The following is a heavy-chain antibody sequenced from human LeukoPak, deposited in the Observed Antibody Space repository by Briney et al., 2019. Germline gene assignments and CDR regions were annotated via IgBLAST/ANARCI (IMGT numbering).Heavy chain of an antibody. J-gene: IGHJ4*02. CDR1: GFTFSSYE. V-gene: IGHV3-48*03. D-gene: IGHD3-22*01. Sequence: GGSLRLSCAASGFTFSSYEMNWVRQAPGKGLEWVSYISSNGSTIYYADSVKGRFTISRDNAKKSLYLQVNSLRAEDTAVYYCARAAPTRTLIGSGADYWGQGTLVTVSS. CDR3: ARAAPTRTLIGSGADY. CDR2: ISSNGSTI.